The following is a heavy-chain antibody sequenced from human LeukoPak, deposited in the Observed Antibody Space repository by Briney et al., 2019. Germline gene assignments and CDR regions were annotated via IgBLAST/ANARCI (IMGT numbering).Heavy chain of an antibody. CDR1: GGTFSSYA. D-gene: IGHD6-6*01. V-gene: IGHV1-69*05. CDR2: IIPIFGTA. CDR3: ASFSRFGSSPLLGIRSALDS. J-gene: IGHJ4*02. Sequence: SVKVSCKASGGTFSSYAIGWVRQAPGQGLEWMGGIIPIFGTANYAQKFQGRVTITTDESTSTAYMELSSLRSEDTAVYYCASFSRFGSSPLLGIRSALDSWGQGTLVTVS.